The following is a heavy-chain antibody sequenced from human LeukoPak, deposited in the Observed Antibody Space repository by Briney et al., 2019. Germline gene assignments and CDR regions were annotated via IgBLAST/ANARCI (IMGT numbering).Heavy chain of an antibody. CDR1: GVSIRSYY. Sequence: SETLSLTCTVSGVSIRSYYWSWIRQPAGKGLEWIGRIQSSGSTNYNPSLKSRITMSVDTSKNQFSLKLSSVTAADTAVYYCASASHDYGDYGAFDIWGQGTMVTVSS. D-gene: IGHD4-17*01. V-gene: IGHV4-4*07. CDR3: ASASHDYGDYGAFDI. CDR2: IQSSGST. J-gene: IGHJ3*02.